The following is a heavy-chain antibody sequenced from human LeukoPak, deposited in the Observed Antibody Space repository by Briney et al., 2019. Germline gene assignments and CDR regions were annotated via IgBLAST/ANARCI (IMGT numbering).Heavy chain of an antibody. CDR3: ARGNYGGNYDY. V-gene: IGHV4-59*01. J-gene: IGHJ4*02. CDR2: IYYSGST. CDR1: GGSISSYY. D-gene: IGHD4-23*01. Sequence: SETLSLTCTVSGGSISSYYWTWIRQPPGKGLEWIGYIYYSGSTNYNPSLKSRVTISVDTSKNQFSLKLSSVIAADTAAYYCARGNYGGNYDYWGQGTLVTVSS.